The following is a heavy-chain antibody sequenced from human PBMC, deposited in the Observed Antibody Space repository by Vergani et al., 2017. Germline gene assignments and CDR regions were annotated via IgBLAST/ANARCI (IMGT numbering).Heavy chain of an antibody. D-gene: IGHD3-22*01. V-gene: IGHV4-39*01. CDR1: GGSISSSSYY. CDR3: ARMGPRYYDSYGYFDY. J-gene: IGHJ4*02. CDR2: IYYSGST. Sequence: QLQLQESGQGLVKPSETLSLTCTVSGGSISSSSYYWGWIRQPPGKGLEWIGSIYYSGSTYYNPSLKSRVTISVDTSKNQFSLKLSSVTAADTAVYYCARMGPRYYDSYGYFDYWGQGTLVTVAS.